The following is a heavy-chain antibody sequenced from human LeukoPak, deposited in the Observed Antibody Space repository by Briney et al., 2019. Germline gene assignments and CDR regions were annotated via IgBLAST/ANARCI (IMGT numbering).Heavy chain of an antibody. CDR1: GFTVSSNY. CDR2: IYSDGST. CDR3: ATLRGANAAPFDY. Sequence: GGSLRLSCAASGFTVSSNYVSWVRQAPGKGLEWVSVIYSDGSTYYADSVKGRFTISRDNSKNTLNLQMNSLRPEDTAVYFCATLRGANAAPFDYWGQGTLVTVSS. D-gene: IGHD4/OR15-4a*01. V-gene: IGHV3-53*01. J-gene: IGHJ4*02.